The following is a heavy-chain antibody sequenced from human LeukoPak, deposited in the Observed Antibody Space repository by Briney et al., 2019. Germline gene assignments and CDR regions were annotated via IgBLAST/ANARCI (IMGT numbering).Heavy chain of an antibody. D-gene: IGHD3-9*01. CDR1: GFTFSSYS. Sequence: PGGPLRLSCAASGFTFSSYSMNWVRQAPGKGLEWVSSISSSSSYIYYADSVKGRFTISRDNAKNSLYLQMNSLRAEDTAVYYCARAPRYYDILTGYSMQDAFDIWGQGTMVTVSS. CDR2: ISSSSSYI. CDR3: ARAPRYYDILTGYSMQDAFDI. V-gene: IGHV3-21*01. J-gene: IGHJ3*02.